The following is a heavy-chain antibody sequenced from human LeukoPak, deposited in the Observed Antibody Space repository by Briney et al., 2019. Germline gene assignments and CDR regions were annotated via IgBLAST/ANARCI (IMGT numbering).Heavy chain of an antibody. CDR2: ISAYNGNT. CDR3: ARAVRGGGSCYSDY. D-gene: IGHD2-15*01. CDR1: GYTITRYG. J-gene: IGHJ4*02. Sequence: ASVKVSCKASGYTITRYGISWARQAPGQGLEWMGWISAYNGNTNYAQKLQGRVTMTTDTSTSTAYMELRSLRSDDTAVYYCARAVRGGGSCYSDYWGQGTLVTVSS. V-gene: IGHV1-18*01.